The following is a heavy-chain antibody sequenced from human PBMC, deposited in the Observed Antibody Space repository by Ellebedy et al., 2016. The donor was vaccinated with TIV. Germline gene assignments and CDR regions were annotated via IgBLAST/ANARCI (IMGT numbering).Heavy chain of an antibody. J-gene: IGHJ1*01. D-gene: IGHD3-10*01. CDR3: AKAQYGSGSYHAIQH. CDR2: INWNSGFT. V-gene: IGHV3-9*01. CDR1: GFTFDDYA. Sequence: SLKISCAASGFTFDDYAMQWVRQAPGKGLEWVSGINWNSGFTVYADSVKGRFTISRDNAKKSLYLQMNSLRAEDTALYYCAKAQYGSGSYHAIQHWGQGTLVTVSS.